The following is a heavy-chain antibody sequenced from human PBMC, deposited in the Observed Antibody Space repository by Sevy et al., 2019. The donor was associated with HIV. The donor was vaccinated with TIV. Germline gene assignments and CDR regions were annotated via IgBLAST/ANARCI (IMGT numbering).Heavy chain of an antibody. V-gene: IGHV3-30*04. Sequence: GGSLRLSCAASRFTFSSYAIHWVRQAPGKGLEWVAFISYDGTDIYYADSVKGRFTISRDNSKNTLFLQMNSLRAEDTAVYYCARDGISSGWYRGYYFDYWGQRTLATVSS. CDR2: ISYDGTDI. D-gene: IGHD6-19*01. CDR3: ARDGISSGWYRGYYFDY. CDR1: RFTFSSYA. J-gene: IGHJ4*02.